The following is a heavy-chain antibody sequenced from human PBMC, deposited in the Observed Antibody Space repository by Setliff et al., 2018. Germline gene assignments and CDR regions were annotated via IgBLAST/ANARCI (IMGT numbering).Heavy chain of an antibody. J-gene: IGHJ6*03. CDR3: ASRGTSNGYYYYMDV. CDR2: INTNTGNP. D-gene: IGHD3-16*01. Sequence: GASVKVSCKASGYTFSTYAMNWVRQAPGQGLEWMGWINTNTGNPTYAQGSTGRFVFSLDTSVSTAYLQISSLKAEDTAVYYCASRGTSNGYYYYMDVWGKGTTVTVSS. CDR1: GYTFSTYA. V-gene: IGHV7-4-1*02.